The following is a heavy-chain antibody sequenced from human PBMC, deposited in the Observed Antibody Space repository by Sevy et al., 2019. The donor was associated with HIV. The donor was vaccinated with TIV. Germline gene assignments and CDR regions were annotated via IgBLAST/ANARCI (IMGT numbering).Heavy chain of an antibody. CDR2: ISSSGSTI. Sequence: SLKISCAASGFTFSDYYMSWIRQAPGKGLEWVSYISSSGSTIYYADPVQGRFTISRDNAKNSLYLQMNSLRAEDTALYYCARGGFSSSWPDRFNYWGQGTLVTVSS. CDR1: GFTFSDYY. CDR3: ARGGFSSSWPDRFNY. J-gene: IGHJ4*02. D-gene: IGHD6-13*01. V-gene: IGHV3-11*01.